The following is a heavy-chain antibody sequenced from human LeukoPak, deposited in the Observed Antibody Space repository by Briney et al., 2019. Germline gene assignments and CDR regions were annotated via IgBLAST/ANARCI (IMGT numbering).Heavy chain of an antibody. Sequence: GGSLRLSCAASRLSFGAHAMHWVRQAPGMGLEWVSGVGGGGQRTHYADSVKGRFTISRDNSKNTLYLQMNSLRAEDTAVYYCAKDRGYYVDTGTINFWGQGTLVTVSS. J-gene: IGHJ4*02. CDR2: VGGGGQRT. D-gene: IGHD2-15*01. CDR1: RLSFGAHA. V-gene: IGHV3-23*01. CDR3: AKDRGYYVDTGTINF.